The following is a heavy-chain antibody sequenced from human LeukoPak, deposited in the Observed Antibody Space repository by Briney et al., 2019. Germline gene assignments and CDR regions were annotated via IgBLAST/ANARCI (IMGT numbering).Heavy chain of an antibody. D-gene: IGHD6-19*01. CDR3: ARDQSAYSSGWYSNFDY. CDR1: GYSISSGYY. Sequence: SETLSLTCAVSGYSISSGYYWGWIRQPPGKGLEWIGSIYHSGSTYYNPSLKSRVTISVAPSKNQFSLKLSSVTAADTAVYYCARDQSAYSSGWYSNFDYWGQGTLVTVSS. J-gene: IGHJ4*02. CDR2: IYHSGST. V-gene: IGHV4-38-2*02.